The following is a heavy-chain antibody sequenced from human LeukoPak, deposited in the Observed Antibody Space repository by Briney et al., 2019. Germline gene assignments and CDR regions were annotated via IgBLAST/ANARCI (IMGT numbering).Heavy chain of an antibody. CDR3: TRFQIGTILVS. CDR1: GDSISISSYY. Sequence: SETLSLTCTVSGDSISISSYYWVWIRQPPGQGLEWIGTINYSGNTYYNPSLKSRVTISSDTSKSQFSLKLTSVTAAATAVYYCTRFQIGTILVSWGQGTLVTVSS. J-gene: IGHJ5*02. D-gene: IGHD3-3*02. CDR2: INYSGNT. V-gene: IGHV4-39*07.